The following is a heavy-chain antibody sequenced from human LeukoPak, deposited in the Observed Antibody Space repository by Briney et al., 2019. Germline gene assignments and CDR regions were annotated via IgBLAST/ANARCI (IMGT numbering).Heavy chain of an antibody. Sequence: PGGSLRLSCAASGFTSSDYYMSWSRQAPGKGLGWVSYISSSGSTIYYADSVKGRFTISRDNAKNSLYLQMKSLRAEDTAVYYCARDRYYDAAFDIWGQGTMVTVSS. V-gene: IGHV3-11*01. D-gene: IGHD3-22*01. CDR1: GFTSSDYY. J-gene: IGHJ3*02. CDR2: ISSSGSTI. CDR3: ARDRYYDAAFDI.